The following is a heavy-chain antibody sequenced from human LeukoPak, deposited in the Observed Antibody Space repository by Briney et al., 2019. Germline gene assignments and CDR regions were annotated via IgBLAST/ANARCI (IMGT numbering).Heavy chain of an antibody. CDR2: IYYSGST. D-gene: IGHD3-22*01. V-gene: IGHV4-59*01. Sequence: PSETLSLTCTVSGGSISSYYWSWIRQPPGKGLEWIGYIYYSGSTIYNPSLKSRVTISVDTSKNQFSLKLSSVTAADTAVYYCARGREYYDSSGYSSWGQGTLVTVSS. CDR1: GGSISSYY. J-gene: IGHJ4*02. CDR3: ARGREYYDSSGYSS.